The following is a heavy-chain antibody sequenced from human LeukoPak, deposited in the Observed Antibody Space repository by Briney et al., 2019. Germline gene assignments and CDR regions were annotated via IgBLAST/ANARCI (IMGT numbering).Heavy chain of an antibody. CDR2: IYYSGST. CDR1: GGSMSNYY. Sequence: PSETLSLTCTVSGGSMSNYYWSWIRQPPGKGLEWIGYIYYSGSTNYNPSLKSRVTISVDTSKNKFSLKLRSVTAADTAVYYRARVCGGDCYPLGFDPWGQGTLVTVSS. V-gene: IGHV4-59*01. D-gene: IGHD2-21*02. CDR3: ARVCGGDCYPLGFDP. J-gene: IGHJ5*02.